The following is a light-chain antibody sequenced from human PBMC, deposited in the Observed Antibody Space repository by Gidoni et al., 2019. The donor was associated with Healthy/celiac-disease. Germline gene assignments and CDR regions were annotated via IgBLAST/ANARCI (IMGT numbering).Light chain of an antibody. Sequence: SYELTQQPSVAVSPGQPASITCSGDKFGDKYACWYQQKPGQSPVLVIYQDSKRPSGIPERFSGSNSGNTATLTISGTQAMDEADYYCQAWDSSTAVFGGGTKLTVL. CDR1: KFGDKY. V-gene: IGLV3-1*01. CDR2: QDS. CDR3: QAWDSSTAV. J-gene: IGLJ2*01.